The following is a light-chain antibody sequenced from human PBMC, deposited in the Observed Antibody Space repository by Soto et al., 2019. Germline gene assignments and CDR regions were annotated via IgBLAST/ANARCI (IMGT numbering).Light chain of an antibody. V-gene: IGKV1-39*01. CDR2: AAS. CDR1: QNIKNY. CDR3: QQSYITLIT. J-gene: IGKJ5*01. Sequence: DIQMTQSPSSLSASVGDSITITCRASQNIKNYLNWYQQKPGKAPKLLIYAASTLHIGVPSRFSGRGSWTDFTLTISSLQPEDFATYYCQQSYITLITFGQGTRLELK.